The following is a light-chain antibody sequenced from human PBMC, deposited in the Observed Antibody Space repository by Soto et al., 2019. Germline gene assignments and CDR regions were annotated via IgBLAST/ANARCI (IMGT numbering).Light chain of an antibody. CDR3: QQYNSYSPYT. Sequence: DIQMTQSPSTLSASVGDRVTITCRASQSISTYLAWYQQKPGNAPKLLIYKASNLQSGVPSRFSGSGSGTEFTLTISSLQPDDFATYYCQQYNSYSPYTFGQGPNLEIK. CDR1: QSISTY. J-gene: IGKJ2*01. CDR2: KAS. V-gene: IGKV1-5*03.